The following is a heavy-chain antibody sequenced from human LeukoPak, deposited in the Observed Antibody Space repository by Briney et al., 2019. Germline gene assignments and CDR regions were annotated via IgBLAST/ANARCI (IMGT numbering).Heavy chain of an antibody. CDR2: IRYDGSGK. D-gene: IGHD6-13*01. CDR1: GFTFSSYG. CDR3: SNPEGAAAAGYDAFDI. J-gene: IGHJ3*02. V-gene: IGHV3-30*02. Sequence: GGSLRLSCAASGFTFSSYGMHWVRQAPGKGLEWVAFIRYDGSGKYYADSVKGRFTISRDNSKNTLYLQMNRLRSEDTAVYFCSNPEGAAAAGYDAFDIWGQGTTVTVSS.